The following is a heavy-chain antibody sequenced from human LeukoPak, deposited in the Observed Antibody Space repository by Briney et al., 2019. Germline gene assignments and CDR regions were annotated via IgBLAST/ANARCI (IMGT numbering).Heavy chain of an antibody. CDR3: AELGITMIGGV. CDR1: GFTVSSNY. Sequence: GGSLRLSCAASGFTVSSNYMTWVRQAPGKGLEWVSIIYSGGSTFYADSVKGRFTISRDNAKNSLYLQMNSLRAEDTAVYYCAELGITMIGGVWGKGTTVTISS. CDR2: IYSGGST. D-gene: IGHD3-10*02. J-gene: IGHJ6*04. V-gene: IGHV3-53*01.